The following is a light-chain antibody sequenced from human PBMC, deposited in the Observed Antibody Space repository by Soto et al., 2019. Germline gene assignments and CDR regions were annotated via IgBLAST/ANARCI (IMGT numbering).Light chain of an antibody. CDR3: WSYAGNTIFV. CDR2: EVF. V-gene: IGLV2-23*02. CDR1: NTDVGGYDR. J-gene: IGLJ2*01. Sequence: QSALTQPASVSGSPGQSITISCTGTNTDVGGYDRVSWYQHHPGKAPKMLIFEVFNRPSGISDRFSGSKSGDTASLTISGLQAEDEADYYCWSYAGNTIFVFGGGTQLTVL.